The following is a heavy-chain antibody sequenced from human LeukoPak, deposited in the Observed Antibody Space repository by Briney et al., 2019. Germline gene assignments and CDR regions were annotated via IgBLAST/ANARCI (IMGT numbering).Heavy chain of an antibody. D-gene: IGHD3-10*01. V-gene: IGHV3-48*01. CDR1: GFTFSGYN. Sequence: PGGSLRLSCAASGFTFSGYNMNWVRQAPGKGLEWVSYIGTGSSTMYYADSVKGRFTISRDDAKQSVYLHMNSLRVEDTAVYYCARGGDWGQGTLVTVSS. J-gene: IGHJ4*02. CDR2: IGTGSSTM. CDR3: ARGGD.